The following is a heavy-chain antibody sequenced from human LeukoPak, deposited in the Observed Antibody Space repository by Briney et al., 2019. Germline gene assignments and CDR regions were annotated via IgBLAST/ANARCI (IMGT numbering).Heavy chain of an antibody. V-gene: IGHV4-59*01. CDR3: ARTKQWLAFDI. Sequence: PSETLSLTCTVSGDSISSYYWSWIRLAPGRGLEWIGNIHSSVNINYNPALKSRVTILIDTSKNQFSLRLTSMTAADTAVYYCARTKQWLAFDIWGQGTMVTVSS. J-gene: IGHJ3*02. D-gene: IGHD6-19*01. CDR1: GDSISSYY. CDR2: IHSSVNI.